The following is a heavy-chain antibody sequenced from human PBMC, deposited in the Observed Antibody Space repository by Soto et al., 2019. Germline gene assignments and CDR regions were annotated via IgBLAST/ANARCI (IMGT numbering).Heavy chain of an antibody. J-gene: IGHJ6*02. D-gene: IGHD2-2*01. Sequence: SETLSLTCAVYGGSFSGYYWSWIRQPPGKGLEWIGEINHSGSTNYNPSLKSRVTISVDTSKNQFSLKLSSVTAADTAVYYCARGGAGLIVVVPAASPQAMDVWGQGTTVTVSS. CDR2: INHSGST. CDR3: ARGGAGLIVVVPAASPQAMDV. CDR1: GGSFSGYY. V-gene: IGHV4-34*01.